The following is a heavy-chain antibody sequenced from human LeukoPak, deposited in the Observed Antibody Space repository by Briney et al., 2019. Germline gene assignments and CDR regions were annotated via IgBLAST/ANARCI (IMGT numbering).Heavy chain of an antibody. CDR3: ATAYYDILTGYYHDY. Sequence: GGSLRLSCAASGLTFSSYSMNWVRQAPGKGLEWVSSISSSSSYIYYADSVKGRFTISRDNAKNSLYLQMNSLRAADTAVYYCATAYYDILTGYYHDYWGQGTLVTVSS. CDR2: ISSSSSYI. CDR1: GLTFSSYS. V-gene: IGHV3-21*01. D-gene: IGHD3-9*01. J-gene: IGHJ4*02.